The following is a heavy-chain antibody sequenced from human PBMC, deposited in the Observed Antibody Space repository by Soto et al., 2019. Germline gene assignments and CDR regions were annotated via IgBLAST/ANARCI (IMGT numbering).Heavy chain of an antibody. Sequence: GGSLRLSCAASGFTFDDYAMHWVRQAPGKGLEWVSGISWNSGSIGYADSVKGRFTISRDNAKNSLYLQMNSLRAEDTALYYCAKDILRGTWELLLLDAFDIWGQGTMVTVSS. D-gene: IGHD1-26*01. CDR1: GFTFDDYA. J-gene: IGHJ3*02. CDR2: ISWNSGSI. CDR3: AKDILRGTWELLLLDAFDI. V-gene: IGHV3-9*01.